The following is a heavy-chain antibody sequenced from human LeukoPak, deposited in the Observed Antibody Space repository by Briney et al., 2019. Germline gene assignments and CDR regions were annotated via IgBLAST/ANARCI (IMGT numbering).Heavy chain of an antibody. D-gene: IGHD4-23*01. Sequence: SETLSLTCTVSGGSISSYYWSWIRQPPGKGLEWIGYIYYSGSTNYNPSLKSRVTISLDTSKNQFSLKLNSVTAADTAVYYCARLGNSGFFQHWGQGTLVTVSS. CDR2: IYYSGST. CDR3: ARLGNSGFFQH. V-gene: IGHV4-59*08. J-gene: IGHJ1*01. CDR1: GGSISSYY.